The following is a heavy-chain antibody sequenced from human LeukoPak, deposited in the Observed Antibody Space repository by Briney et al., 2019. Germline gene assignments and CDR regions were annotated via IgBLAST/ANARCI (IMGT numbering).Heavy chain of an antibody. CDR3: TRHTYYGSGSYGSAY. V-gene: IGHV3-21*01. Sequence: GGSLRLSCAASGFTFSSYSMNWVRQAPGKGLEWVSSISSSSSYIYYADSEKGRFTISRDNAKNSLYLQMNSLRAEDTAVYYCTRHTYYGSGSYGSAYWGQGTLVTVSS. CDR2: ISSSSSYI. CDR1: GFTFSSYS. J-gene: IGHJ4*02. D-gene: IGHD3-10*01.